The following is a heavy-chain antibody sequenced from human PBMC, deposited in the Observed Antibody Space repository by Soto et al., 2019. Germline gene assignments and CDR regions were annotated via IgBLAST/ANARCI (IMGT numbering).Heavy chain of an antibody. Sequence: QVQLVQSGAEVKKPGASVKVSCKASGYTFTSYDINWVRQATGQGLEWMGWMNPNSGNTGYAQKFQGRVTMTRNTSISTAYMELSSLRSEYTAVYYCARGLRRKERAARPRYYFDYWGQVTLVTVSS. CDR3: ARGLRRKERAARPRYYFDY. CDR1: GYTFTSYD. CDR2: MNPNSGNT. J-gene: IGHJ4*02. D-gene: IGHD6-6*01. V-gene: IGHV1-8*01.